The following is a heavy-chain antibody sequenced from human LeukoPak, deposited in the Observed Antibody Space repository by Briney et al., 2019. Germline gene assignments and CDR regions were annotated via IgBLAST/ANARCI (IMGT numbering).Heavy chain of an antibody. V-gene: IGHV3-23*01. CDR2: ISSRGGST. J-gene: IGHJ4*02. CDR1: GFTFSNYA. D-gene: IGHD1/OR15-1a*01. Sequence: PGESLRLSCAASGFTFSNYAMNWVRQAPGKGLEWVSTISSRGGSTYYADSVKGRFTISRDNSKNTLYLQMNSLRAEDTAVYYCAKGDAGTVDYWGQGTLVTVSS. CDR3: AKGDAGTVDY.